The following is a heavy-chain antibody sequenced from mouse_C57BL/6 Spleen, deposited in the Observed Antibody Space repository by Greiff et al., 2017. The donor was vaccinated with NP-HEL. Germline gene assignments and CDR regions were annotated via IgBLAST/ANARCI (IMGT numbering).Heavy chain of an antibody. V-gene: IGHV1-82*01. Sequence: QVQLQQSGPELVKPGASVKISCKASGYAFSSSWMNWVKQRPGKGLEWIGRIYPGDGDTNYNGKFKGKATLTADKSSSTAYLQLSSLTSEDSAVYFCARSERGRGAWFAYWGQGTLVTVSA. D-gene: IGHD4-1*01. CDR3: ARSERGRGAWFAY. CDR2: IYPGDGDT. J-gene: IGHJ3*01. CDR1: GYAFSSSW.